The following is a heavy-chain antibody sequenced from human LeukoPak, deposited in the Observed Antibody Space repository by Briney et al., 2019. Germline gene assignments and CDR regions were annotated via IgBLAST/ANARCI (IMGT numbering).Heavy chain of an antibody. CDR3: TTAYIVATIIDY. D-gene: IGHD5-12*01. J-gene: IGHJ4*02. CDR1: GFTFSNYA. CDR2: IKSKTDGGTT. Sequence: GGSLRLSCAASGFTFSNYAMSWVRQAPGKGLEWVGRIKSKTDGGTTDYAAPVKGRFTISRDDSKNTLYLQMNSLKTEDTAVYYCTTAYIVATIIDYWGQGTLVTVSS. V-gene: IGHV3-15*01.